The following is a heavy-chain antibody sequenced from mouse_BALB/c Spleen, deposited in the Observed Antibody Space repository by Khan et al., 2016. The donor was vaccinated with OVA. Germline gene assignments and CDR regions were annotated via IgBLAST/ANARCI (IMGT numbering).Heavy chain of an antibody. V-gene: IGHV1-4*01. Sequence: VQLQQSGAELARPGASVKMSCKASGYTFTSYTIHWIKKRPGQGLEWIGYINPSNGYTNYYQKFKDKATLTTANSSTTAYLQLRSLTSDDSAVYNRVRDGAYHRNDGWFAYWGQGTLVTVSA. CDR2: INPSNGYT. J-gene: IGHJ3*01. CDR1: GYTFTSYT. D-gene: IGHD2-14*01. CDR3: VRDGAYHRNDGWFAY.